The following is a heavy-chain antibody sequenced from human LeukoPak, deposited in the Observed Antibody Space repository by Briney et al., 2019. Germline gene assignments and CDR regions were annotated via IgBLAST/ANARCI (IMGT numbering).Heavy chain of an antibody. CDR3: ARGGYWNDDY. CDR2: INHSGST. Sequence: SETLSLTCAVYGGSFSGYYWSWIRQPPGKGLEWIGEINHSGSTNYNPSLKGRVTISVDTSKNQFSLKLSSVTAADTAVYYCARGGYWNDDYWGQGTLVTVSS. D-gene: IGHD1-1*01. J-gene: IGHJ4*02. CDR1: GGSFSGYY. V-gene: IGHV4-34*01.